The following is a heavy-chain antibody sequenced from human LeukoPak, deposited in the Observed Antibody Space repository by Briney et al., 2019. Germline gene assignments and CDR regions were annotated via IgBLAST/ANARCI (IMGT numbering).Heavy chain of an antibody. V-gene: IGHV1-69*05. CDR2: IIPIFGTA. J-gene: IGHJ4*02. CDR3: VLGVAAAGTLKGLYFDY. Sequence: ASVKVSCKASGGTFSSYAISWVRQAPGQGLEWMGGIIPIFGTANYAQKFQGRVTITTDESTSTAYMELSSLRSEDTAVYYFVLGVAAAGTLKGLYFDYGGRGPRVTVP. CDR1: GGTFSSYA. D-gene: IGHD6-13*01.